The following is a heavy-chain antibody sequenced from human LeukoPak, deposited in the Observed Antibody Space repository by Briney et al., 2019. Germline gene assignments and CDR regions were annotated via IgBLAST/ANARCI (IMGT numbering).Heavy chain of an antibody. CDR3: ASGSPGVFPTTTPHAFDI. CDR2: ISSSGSTI. Sequence: QPGGSLRLSCAASGFTFSSYEMNWVRQAPGKGLEWVSYISSSGSTIYYADSVKGRFTISRDNAKNSLYLQMNSLRAEDTAVYYCASGSPGVFPTTTPHAFDIWGQGTMVTVSS. D-gene: IGHD6-13*01. CDR1: GFTFSSYE. J-gene: IGHJ3*02. V-gene: IGHV3-48*03.